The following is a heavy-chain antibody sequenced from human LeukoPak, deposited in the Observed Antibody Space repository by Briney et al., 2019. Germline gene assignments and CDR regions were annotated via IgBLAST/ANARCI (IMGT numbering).Heavy chain of an antibody. D-gene: IGHD3-10*01. CDR3: ARDTPTRGVITLYYYGMDV. V-gene: IGHV3-66*01. J-gene: IGHJ6*02. Sequence: PGGSLRLSCAASGFTVSSNYMSWVRQAPGKGLEWVSVIYSGGSTYYADSVKGRFTISRDNSKNTLYLQMNSLRAEDTAVYYCARDTPTRGVITLYYYGMDVWGQGTTVTVSS. CDR2: IYSGGST. CDR1: GFTVSSNY.